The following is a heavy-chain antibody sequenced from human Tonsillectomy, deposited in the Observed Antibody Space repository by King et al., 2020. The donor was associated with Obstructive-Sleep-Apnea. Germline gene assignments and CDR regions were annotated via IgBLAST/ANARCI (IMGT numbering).Heavy chain of an antibody. V-gene: IGHV1-2*04. D-gene: IGHD2-21*02. Sequence: VQLVESGAEVKKPGASVKVSCKASGYTFTGYYMHWVRQAPGQGLEWMGWINPNSGGTNFAQQFQGWVTMTRDTSISTAYMELSRLRSDDTAMYYCARTPLLTYCGGDCYSVAFDIWGQGTMVTVSS. CDR3: ARTPLLTYCGGDCYSVAFDI. CDR2: INPNSGGT. CDR1: GYTFTGYY. J-gene: IGHJ3*02.